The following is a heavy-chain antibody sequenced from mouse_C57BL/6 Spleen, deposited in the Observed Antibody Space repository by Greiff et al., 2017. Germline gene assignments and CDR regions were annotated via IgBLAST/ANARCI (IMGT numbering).Heavy chain of an antibody. Sequence: QVHVKQPGAELVKPGASVKLSCKASGYTFTSYWMHWVKQRPGQGLEWIGMIHPNSGSTNYNEKFKSKATLTVDKSSSTAYMQLSSLTSEDSAVYYCARRGYGNYVYFDYWGQGTTLTVSS. CDR1: GYTFTSYW. D-gene: IGHD2-1*01. CDR2: IHPNSGST. V-gene: IGHV1-64*01. CDR3: ARRGYGNYVYFDY. J-gene: IGHJ2*01.